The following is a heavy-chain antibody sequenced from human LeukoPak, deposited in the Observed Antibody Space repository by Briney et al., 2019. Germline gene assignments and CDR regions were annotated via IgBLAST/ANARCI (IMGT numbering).Heavy chain of an antibody. V-gene: IGHV4-59*01. CDR3: ARVVRGAVTSNCFDP. CDR1: GGSINDYY. CDR2: ISNSGTT. J-gene: IGHJ5*02. D-gene: IGHD4-17*01. Sequence: PSETLSLTCTVSGGSINDYYWTWIRQAPGKGLEWLGYISNSGTTDYNPSLKSRVTMSVDTSKNEFSLKVTSVTAVGTAMYYCARVVRGAVTSNCFDPWGQGTLVTVSS.